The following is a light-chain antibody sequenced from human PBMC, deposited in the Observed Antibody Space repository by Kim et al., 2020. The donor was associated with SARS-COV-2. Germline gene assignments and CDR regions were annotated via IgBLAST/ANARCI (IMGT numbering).Light chain of an antibody. Sequence: DIQMTQSPSSLSASVGDTVTITCRASQGINNYLAWFQQKPGKAPTSLIYAASTLQSGVPSKFSGSGSGTDFTLTISSLQPEDSATYYCQHYHSWPWTFGKGTKVDIK. CDR3: QHYHSWPWT. J-gene: IGKJ1*01. CDR1: QGINNY. CDR2: AAS. V-gene: IGKV1-16*02.